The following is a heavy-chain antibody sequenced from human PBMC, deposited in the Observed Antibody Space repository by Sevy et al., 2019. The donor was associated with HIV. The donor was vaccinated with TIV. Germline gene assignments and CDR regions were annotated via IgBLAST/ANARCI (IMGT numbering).Heavy chain of an antibody. Sequence: GESLRLSCAASGFTFSSYAMSWVRQAPGKGLEWVSAISGSGGSTYYADSVKGRFTISRDNSKNTLYLQMNSLRAEDTAVYYCAKGQYGDSDYYYYYYMDVWGKGTTVTVSS. D-gene: IGHD4-17*01. CDR2: ISGSGGST. J-gene: IGHJ6*03. V-gene: IGHV3-23*01. CDR3: AKGQYGDSDYYYYYYMDV. CDR1: GFTFSSYA.